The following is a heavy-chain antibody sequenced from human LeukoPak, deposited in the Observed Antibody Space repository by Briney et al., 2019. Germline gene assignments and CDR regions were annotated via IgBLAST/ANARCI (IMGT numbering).Heavy chain of an antibody. CDR2: IYYTGST. V-gene: IGHV4-39*01. Sequence: SETLSLTCAVYSGSFSNYYWGWIRQPPGKGLEWIGSIYYTGSTYYNPSFKSRITISVDTSKNQFSLKVISVTAADTAVYYCARFLAGTRHFHFYYYMDVWGKGTTVTISS. CDR3: ARFLAGTRHFHFYYYMDV. J-gene: IGHJ6*03. D-gene: IGHD3-9*01. CDR1: SGSFSNYY.